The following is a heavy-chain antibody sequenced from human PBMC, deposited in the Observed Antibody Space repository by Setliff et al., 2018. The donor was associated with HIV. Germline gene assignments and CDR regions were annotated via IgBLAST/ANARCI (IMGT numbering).Heavy chain of an antibody. CDR2: VYGDGSYT. V-gene: IGHV3-23*03. J-gene: IGHJ6*03. Sequence: GGSLRLSCAASGFGFSNFAMSWVRQAPGKGLELVSAVYGDGSYTYYVGSVKGRFTISRDNSQNALYLQMNSLRVDDTAIYYCVKGAPDYDTNPFYYYFYMHVWGKGTTVTVSS. CDR1: GFGFSNFA. CDR3: VKGAPDYDTNPFYYYFYMHV. D-gene: IGHD4-17*01.